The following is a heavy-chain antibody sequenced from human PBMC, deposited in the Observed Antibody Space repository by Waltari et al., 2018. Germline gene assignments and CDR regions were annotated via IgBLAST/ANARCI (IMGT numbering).Heavy chain of an antibody. V-gene: IGHV1-46*01. CDR3: ARSQGSYYGSGRRDFDY. CDR1: GYTFTNYY. CDR2: IHPGGESK. D-gene: IGHD3-10*01. J-gene: IGHJ4*02. Sequence: QVQLVQSGAEVKKPGASVKVSCKASGYTFTNYYIHWVRQAPEQGLEWMGKIHPGGESKSDAEKFRGRVTMTRDTSTSTVNMDLTSLRSEDTAVYYCARSQGSYYGSGRRDFDYWGQGTLVTVSS.